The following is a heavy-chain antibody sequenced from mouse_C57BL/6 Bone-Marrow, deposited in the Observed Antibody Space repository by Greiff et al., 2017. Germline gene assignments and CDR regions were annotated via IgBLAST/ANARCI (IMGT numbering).Heavy chain of an antibody. CDR3: ARQRRLRVYWDFDV. Sequence: VQLQQPGAELVKPGASVKLSCKASGYTFTSYWMHWVKQRPGQGLEWIGMIHPNSGSTNYNEKFKSKATLTVDKSSSTAYMQLSTLTSEDSAVYYGARQRRLRVYWDFDVWGTGTTVTVSS. D-gene: IGHD3-2*02. J-gene: IGHJ1*03. V-gene: IGHV1-64*01. CDR2: IHPNSGST. CDR1: GYTFTSYW.